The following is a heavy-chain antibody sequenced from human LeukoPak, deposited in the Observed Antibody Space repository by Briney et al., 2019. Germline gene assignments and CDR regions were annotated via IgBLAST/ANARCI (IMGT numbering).Heavy chain of an antibody. CDR3: AKDSLRDYYDSSGYYGY. Sequence: PGGSLRLSCAASGFTFSSYGMHWVRQAPGKGLEWVAVIWYDGSNKYYADSVKGRFTISRDNSKNTLYLQMNSLRAEDTAVYYCAKDSLRDYYDSSGYYGYWGQGTLVTVSS. D-gene: IGHD3-22*01. CDR2: IWYDGSNK. V-gene: IGHV3-33*06. CDR1: GFTFSSYG. J-gene: IGHJ4*02.